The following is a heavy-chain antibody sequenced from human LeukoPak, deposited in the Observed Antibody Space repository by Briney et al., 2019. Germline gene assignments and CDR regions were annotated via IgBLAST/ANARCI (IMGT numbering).Heavy chain of an antibody. Sequence: GGSLRLSCAASGFTSTTSAMNWVRQSPVKGLEWVSAISDSGDGTYYADSVKARFTISRDNSKNTVYLEMSSLRAEDTAVYYCVRDMGTTVTRFDPWGQGTLVTVSS. D-gene: IGHD4-17*01. V-gene: IGHV3-23*01. CDR2: ISDSGDGT. CDR1: GFTSTTSA. J-gene: IGHJ5*02. CDR3: VRDMGTTVTRFDP.